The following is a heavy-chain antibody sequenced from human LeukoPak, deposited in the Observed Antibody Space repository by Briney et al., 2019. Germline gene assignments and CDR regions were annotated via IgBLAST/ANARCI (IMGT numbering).Heavy chain of an antibody. V-gene: IGHV4-34*01. CDR2: INHSGST. CDR1: GGSFSGYY. Sequence: PSETLSLTCAVYGGSFSGYYWSWIRQPPGKGLEWIGEINHSGSTNYNPSLKSRVTISVGTSKNQFSLKLSSVTAADTAVYYCAREKGLVGAAFDYWGQGTLVTVPS. CDR3: AREKGLVGAAFDY. J-gene: IGHJ4*02. D-gene: IGHD1-26*01.